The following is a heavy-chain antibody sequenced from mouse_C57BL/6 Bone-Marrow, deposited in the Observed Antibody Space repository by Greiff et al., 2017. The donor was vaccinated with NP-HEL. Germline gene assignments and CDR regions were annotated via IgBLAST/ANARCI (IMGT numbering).Heavy chain of an antibody. CDR2: IHPNSGST. J-gene: IGHJ3*01. CDR1: GYTFTSYW. CDR3: ARLGKSYSNYSWFAY. D-gene: IGHD2-5*01. V-gene: IGHV1-64*01. Sequence: QVQLQQPGAELVKPGASVKLSCKASGYTFTSYWMHWVKQRPGQGLEWIGMIHPNSGSTNYNEKFKSKATLTVDKSSSTAYMQLSSLTSEDSAVYYCARLGKSYSNYSWFAYWGQGTLVTVSA.